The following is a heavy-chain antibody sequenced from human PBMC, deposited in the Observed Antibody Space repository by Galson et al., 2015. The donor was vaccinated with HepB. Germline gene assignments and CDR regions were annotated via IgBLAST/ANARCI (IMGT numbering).Heavy chain of an antibody. Sequence: SVKVSCKASGGTFNSYTINWIRQAPGQGLEWMGGIILVFDIADYAQEFQGRVTITADKSTSTAYMELSSLRSDDTAMYYCARDGDDYNGYWGQGTLVTVSS. J-gene: IGHJ4*02. CDR2: IILVFDIA. V-gene: IGHV1-69*10. D-gene: IGHD5-24*01. CDR3: ARDGDDYNGY. CDR1: GGTFNSYT.